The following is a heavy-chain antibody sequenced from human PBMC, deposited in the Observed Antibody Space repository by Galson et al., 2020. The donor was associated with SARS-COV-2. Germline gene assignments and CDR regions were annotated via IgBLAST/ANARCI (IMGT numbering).Heavy chain of an antibody. CDR3: ARARAVLRFLEWLPDFDY. CDR2: ISSSGSTI. D-gene: IGHD3-3*01. V-gene: IGHV3-48*03. J-gene: IGHJ4*02. Sequence: TVGSLRLSCAASGFTFSSYEMNWVRQAPGKGLEWVSYISSSGSTIYYADSVKGRFTISRDNAKNSLYLQMNSLRAEDTAVYYCARARAVLRFLEWLPDFDYWGQGTLVTVSS. CDR1: GFTFSSYE.